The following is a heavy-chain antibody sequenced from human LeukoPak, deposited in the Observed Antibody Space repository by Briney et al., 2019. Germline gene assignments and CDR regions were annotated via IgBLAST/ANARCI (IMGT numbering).Heavy chain of an antibody. D-gene: IGHD3-3*01. CDR2: ISGSGGST. J-gene: IGHJ4*02. Sequence: GGSLRLSCAASGFTFSSYAMSWVRQAPGKGLEWVSAISGSGGSTYYADSVKGRFTISRDNSKNTLYLQMNSLRAEDTAVYYCAKVGEITIFGVVITYFDYWGQGTLVTVSS. CDR1: GFTFSSYA. CDR3: AKVGEITIFGVVITYFDY. V-gene: IGHV3-23*01.